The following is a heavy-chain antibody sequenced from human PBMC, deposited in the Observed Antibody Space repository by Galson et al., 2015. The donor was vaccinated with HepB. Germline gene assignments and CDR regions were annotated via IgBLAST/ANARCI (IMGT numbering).Heavy chain of an antibody. CDR2: MSSSGAI. V-gene: IGHV3-23*01. CDR1: GLTFSTYG. Sequence: SLRLSCAASGLTFSTYGITWVRQAPGKGLEWVSGMSSSGAIFYADSVKGRFTFSGDNSKNTDYLQMSSLRVEDTALYYCATTGWLSEFWGRGTLVTVSS. J-gene: IGHJ4*02. CDR3: ATTGWLSEF. D-gene: IGHD6-19*01.